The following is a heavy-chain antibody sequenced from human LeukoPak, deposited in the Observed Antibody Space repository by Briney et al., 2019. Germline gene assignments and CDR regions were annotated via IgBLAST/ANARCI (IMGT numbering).Heavy chain of an antibody. CDR2: LKQDGSDK. CDR3: ARKYYDFWSGPDY. CDR1: GFTFSIYW. D-gene: IGHD3-3*01. V-gene: IGHV3-7*01. Sequence: GGSLRLSCAASGFTFSIYWMSWVRRAPGRGLEWVAMLKQDGSDKYYVDAVKGRFTISRDNAKNSLYLQMNSLRAEDTAVYYCARKYYDFWSGPDYWGQGTLVTVSS. J-gene: IGHJ4*02.